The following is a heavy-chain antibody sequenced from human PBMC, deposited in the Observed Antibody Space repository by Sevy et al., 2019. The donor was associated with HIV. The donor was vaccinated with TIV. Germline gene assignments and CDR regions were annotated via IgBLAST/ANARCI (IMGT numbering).Heavy chain of an antibody. D-gene: IGHD1-1*01. Sequence: GGCLRLSCAASGFTFSSYGMHWVRQAPGKGLEWVAVISYDGSNKYYADSVKGRFTISRDNSKNTLYLQMNSLRAEDTAVYYCAKDRLGKYYYYGMDVWGQGTTVTVSS. CDR3: AKDRLGKYYYYGMDV. CDR1: GFTFSSYG. V-gene: IGHV3-30*18. J-gene: IGHJ6*02. CDR2: ISYDGSNK.